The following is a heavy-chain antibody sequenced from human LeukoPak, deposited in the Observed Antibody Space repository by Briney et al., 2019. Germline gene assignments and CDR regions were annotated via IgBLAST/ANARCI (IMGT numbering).Heavy chain of an antibody. D-gene: IGHD6-13*01. V-gene: IGHV3-21*01. J-gene: IGHJ6*03. CDR3: ASSRTDSSSWHYYYYYYMDV. CDR1: GFTFSSYS. Sequence: GGSLRLSCAASGFTFSSYSMNWVRQAPGKGLEWVSSISSSSSYIYYADSVKGRFTISRDNAKNSLYLQMNSLRAEDTAVYYCASSRTDSSSWHYYYYYYMDVWGKGTTVTVSS. CDR2: ISSSSSYI.